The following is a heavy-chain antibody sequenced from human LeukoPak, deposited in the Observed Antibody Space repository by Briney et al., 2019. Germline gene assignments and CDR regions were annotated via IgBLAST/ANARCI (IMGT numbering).Heavy chain of an antibody. Sequence: GASVKVSCKASGYTFTSYGISWVRQAPGQGLEWMGWISAYNGNTNYAQKLQGRVTMTTDTSTSTAYMKLRSLRSDDTAVYYCASNQLALDFDYWGQGTLVTVSS. D-gene: IGHD2-2*01. J-gene: IGHJ4*02. CDR3: ASNQLALDFDY. CDR1: GYTFTSYG. V-gene: IGHV1-18*01. CDR2: ISAYNGNT.